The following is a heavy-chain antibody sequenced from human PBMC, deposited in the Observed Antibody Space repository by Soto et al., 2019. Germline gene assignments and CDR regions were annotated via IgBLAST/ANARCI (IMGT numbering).Heavy chain of an antibody. V-gene: IGHV3-23*01. Sequence: EVQLLESGGGLVQPGGSLRLSCAASGFTFSSYAMSWVRQAPGKGLEWVSAISGSGGSTYYADSVKGRLTISRDNSKNTLYLQMNSLRAEDTAVYYCAKRSGSDYYYYGMDVWGQGTTVTVSS. CDR3: AKRSGSDYYYYGMDV. CDR1: GFTFSSYA. D-gene: IGHD3-3*01. CDR2: ISGSGGST. J-gene: IGHJ6*02.